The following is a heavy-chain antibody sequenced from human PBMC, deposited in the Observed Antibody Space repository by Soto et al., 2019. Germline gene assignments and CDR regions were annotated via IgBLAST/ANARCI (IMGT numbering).Heavy chain of an antibody. V-gene: IGHV3-23*01. CDR1: GFTFSTLA. J-gene: IGHJ4*02. CDR3: ANIGSLGAPGYF. Sequence: GGSLRLSCPASGFTFSTLAMSWVRQAPGKGLEWVSTISGSGGATYYADSVKGRFTISRDNSKNTLSLQMNSLRAEDTAIYYCANIGSLGAPGYFWGQGMLVTVSS. D-gene: IGHD3-16*02. CDR2: ISGSGGAT.